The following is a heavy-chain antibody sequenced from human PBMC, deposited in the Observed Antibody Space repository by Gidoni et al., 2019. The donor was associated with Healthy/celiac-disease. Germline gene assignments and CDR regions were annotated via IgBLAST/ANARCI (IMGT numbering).Heavy chain of an antibody. Sequence: QVQLVQSGAEVKKPGASVKVSCEASGYTFPSYAMHWVRQAPGQRLEWMGWINAGNGNTKYSQKFQGRVTITRDTSASTAYMELSSLRSEDTAVYYCARDPRFGEFSAFDYWGQGTLVTVSS. V-gene: IGHV1-3*01. CDR1: GYTFPSYA. CDR2: INAGNGNT. CDR3: ARDPRFGEFSAFDY. J-gene: IGHJ4*02. D-gene: IGHD3-10*01.